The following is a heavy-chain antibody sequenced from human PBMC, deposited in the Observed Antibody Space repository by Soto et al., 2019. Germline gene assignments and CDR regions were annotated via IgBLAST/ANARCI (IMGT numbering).Heavy chain of an antibody. D-gene: IGHD3-10*01. V-gene: IGHV4-4*02. CDR1: GGSISSSNW. CDR2: IYHSGST. J-gene: IGHJ4*02. CDR3: ARAQTGYGSGSYY. Sequence: QVQLQESGPGLVKPSGSLSLTCAVSGGSISSSNWWSWVLQRPGNGLEWIGEIYHSGSTNYNPSLKSRVTKSVDKSKNQLSLKLSSVTVSETAVYYCARAQTGYGSGSYYWGEGTLVPVSS.